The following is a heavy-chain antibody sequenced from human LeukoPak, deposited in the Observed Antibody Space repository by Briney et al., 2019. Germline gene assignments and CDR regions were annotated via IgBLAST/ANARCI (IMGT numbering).Heavy chain of an antibody. D-gene: IGHD2-15*01. CDR2: ISYDGSNK. V-gene: IGHV3-30-3*01. J-gene: IGHJ2*01. CDR3: AREVVHDWYFDL. CDR1: GFTFSSYA. Sequence: GSLRLSCAASGFTFSSYAMHWVRQAPGKGLEWVAVISYDGSNKYYADSVKGRFTISRDNSKNTPYLQMNSLRAEDTAVYYCAREVVHDWYFDLWGRGTLATVSS.